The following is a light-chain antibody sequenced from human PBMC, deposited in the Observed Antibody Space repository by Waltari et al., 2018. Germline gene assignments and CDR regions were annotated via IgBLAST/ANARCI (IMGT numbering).Light chain of an antibody. J-gene: IGKJ3*01. V-gene: IGKV4-1*01. CDR1: QSVSYNSDNTNF. Sequence: DIVMTKSPDSLAVSLGERATINCKSSQSVSYNSDNTNFLAWYQQKPGQPPKLLIYCASTRASGVPDRFSGSGSGTEFTLTISSVEAEDAATYYCQQFYNPLFIFGPGTKVDIK. CDR2: CAS. CDR3: QQFYNPLFI.